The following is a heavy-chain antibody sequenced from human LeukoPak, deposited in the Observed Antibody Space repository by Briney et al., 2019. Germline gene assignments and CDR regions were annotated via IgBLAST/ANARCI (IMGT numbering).Heavy chain of an antibody. J-gene: IGHJ6*03. CDR3: ARVPGPAHTYYYYYMDV. V-gene: IGHV4-59*01. D-gene: IGHD2-8*01. CDR1: GGSISSYY. Sequence: SETLSLTCTVSGGSISSYYWSWIRQPPGKGLEWIGYIYYSGSTNYNPSLKSRVTISVDTSKNQFSLKLSSVTAADTAVYYCARVPGPAHTYYYYYMDVWGKGTTVTISS. CDR2: IYYSGST.